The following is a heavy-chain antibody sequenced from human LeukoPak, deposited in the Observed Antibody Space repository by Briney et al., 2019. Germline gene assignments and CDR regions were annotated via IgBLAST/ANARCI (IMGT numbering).Heavy chain of an antibody. V-gene: IGHV3-30*02. J-gene: IGHJ4*02. CDR1: GFTFSSYG. CDR3: AKVDFWSGPLDY. D-gene: IGHD3-3*01. Sequence: PGGSLRLSRAASGFTFSSYGMHWVRQAPGKGLEWVAFIRYDGSNKYYADSVKGRFTISRDNSKNTLYLQMNSLRAEDTAVYYCAKVDFWSGPLDYWGQGTLVTVSS. CDR2: IRYDGSNK.